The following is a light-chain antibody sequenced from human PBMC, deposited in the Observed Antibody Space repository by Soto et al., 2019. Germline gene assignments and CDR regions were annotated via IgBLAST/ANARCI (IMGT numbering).Light chain of an antibody. CDR3: QQRSNWPPVT. V-gene: IGKV3-11*01. J-gene: IGKJ4*01. CDR2: DAS. Sequence: EIVLTQSPATLSLSPGERATLSCMASQSVSSYLAWYQQKPGQAPRLLIYDASNRATGIPARFSGSGSGTDFTLTISSLEPEYFAIYYCQQRSNWPPVTFGGGTKVEIK. CDR1: QSVSSY.